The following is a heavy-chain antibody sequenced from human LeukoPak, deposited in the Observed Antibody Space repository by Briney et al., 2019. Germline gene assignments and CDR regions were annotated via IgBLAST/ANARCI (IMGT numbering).Heavy chain of an antibody. Sequence: FTSSASGFTFNGSWMNWVRQAPGKGLEWVANLDPSGSQKRYVDSVKGRFTISKDDPGTSLYLEMHSLRAEDTAIYYCAVWTAGNYWGQGALVTVS. CDR2: LDPSGSQK. CDR1: GFTFNGSW. CDR3: AVWTAGNY. D-gene: IGHD6-25*01. J-gene: IGHJ4*02. V-gene: IGHV3-7*01.